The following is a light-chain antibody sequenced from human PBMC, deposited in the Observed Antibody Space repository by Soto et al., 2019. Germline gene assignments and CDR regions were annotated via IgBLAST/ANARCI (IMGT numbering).Light chain of an antibody. J-gene: IGLJ1*01. Sequence: QSSLTQPASVSGSPGQSITISCGGTSGDIGSYDHVAWYQQFPGKSPKLIIYAVNDRPSGVSDRFSGSKSGITASLTISGLQTEDEADYYCISYTDRQSYLFGTGTKVTVL. V-gene: IGLV2-14*03. CDR1: SGDIGSYDH. CDR2: AVN. CDR3: ISYTDRQSYL.